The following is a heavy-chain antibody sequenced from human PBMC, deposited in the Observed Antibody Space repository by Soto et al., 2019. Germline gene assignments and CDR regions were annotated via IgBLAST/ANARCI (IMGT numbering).Heavy chain of an antibody. CDR3: ARVVVGPTNQFDP. CDR1: GGSFNAYY. Sequence: SETLSLTCAVYGGSFNAYYWSWICQPPGKGLEWIGEINHSGNTNYNSALKSRVTISVDTSKNQFSLNLTSVTAADTAVYYCARVVVGPTNQFDPWGQGTLVTVSS. J-gene: IGHJ5*02. D-gene: IGHD2-21*01. V-gene: IGHV4-34*01. CDR2: INHSGNT.